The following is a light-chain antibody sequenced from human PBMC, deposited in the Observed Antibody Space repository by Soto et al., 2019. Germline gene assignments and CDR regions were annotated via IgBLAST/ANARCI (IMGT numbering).Light chain of an antibody. CDR1: QSISTY. Sequence: DIQMTQSPSSLSASVGDRVTITCRASQSISTYLNWYQQKAGKAPKVMIHAASSLQSGVPSRFSGSGSGTDFTLTISSLQPEDFGTYYCHQYNASFPYTFGQGTKLEIK. V-gene: IGKV1-39*01. CDR2: AAS. CDR3: HQYNASFPYT. J-gene: IGKJ2*01.